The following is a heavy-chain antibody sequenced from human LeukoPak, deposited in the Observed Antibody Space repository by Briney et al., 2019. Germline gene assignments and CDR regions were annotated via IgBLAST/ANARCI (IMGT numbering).Heavy chain of an antibody. V-gene: IGHV3-33*01. CDR2: IWYDGSNK. CDR3: ARGPRYFDWLSKSEYFQH. D-gene: IGHD3-9*01. J-gene: IGHJ1*01. Sequence: GRSLRLSCAASGFTFSSYCMHWVRQAPGKGLEWVAVIWYDGSNKYYADSVKGRFTISRDNSKNTLYLQMNSLRAEDTAVYYSARGPRYFDWLSKSEYFQHWGQGTLVTVSS. CDR1: GFTFSSYC.